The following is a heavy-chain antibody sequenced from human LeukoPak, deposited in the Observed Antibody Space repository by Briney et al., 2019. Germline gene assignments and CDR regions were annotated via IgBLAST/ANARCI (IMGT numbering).Heavy chain of an antibody. Sequence: ASVKVSCKASGYTFTSYYMHWVRQAPGQGLEWMGWISAYNGNTNYAQKLQGRVTMTTDTSTSTAYMELRSLRSDDTAVYYCARVPSGAFDIWGQGTMVTVSS. CDR2: ISAYNGNT. CDR3: ARVPSGAFDI. CDR1: GYTFTSYY. V-gene: IGHV1-18*04. J-gene: IGHJ3*02.